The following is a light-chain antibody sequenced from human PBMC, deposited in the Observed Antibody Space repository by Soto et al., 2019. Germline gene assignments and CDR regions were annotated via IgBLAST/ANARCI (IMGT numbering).Light chain of an antibody. CDR3: QQSFSTPHT. J-gene: IGKJ2*01. Sequence: QMTQPPSSLSASVGDTVTITCRASQTISFYLNWYQQKPGRTPNLLIYATSSLQSGVPSRFEGSGSGTEFTLTISSLQPDDFATYYCQQSFSTPHTFGQGTKLELK. CDR2: ATS. CDR1: QTISFY. V-gene: IGKV1-39*01.